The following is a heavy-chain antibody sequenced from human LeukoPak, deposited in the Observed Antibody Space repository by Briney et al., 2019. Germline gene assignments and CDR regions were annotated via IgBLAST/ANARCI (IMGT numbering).Heavy chain of an antibody. CDR2: ISSSGGTI. CDR3: ARKTVGAKNWFDP. D-gene: IGHD1-26*01. CDR1: GFSFSSYE. J-gene: IGHJ5*02. Sequence: GGSLRLSCAASGFSFSSYEMNWFRQAPGKGLEWVSYISSSGGTIYYADPVKGRFTISRDNAKNSLYLQMNSLGAEDSAVYYCARKTVGAKNWFDPWGQGTLVTVSS. V-gene: IGHV3-48*03.